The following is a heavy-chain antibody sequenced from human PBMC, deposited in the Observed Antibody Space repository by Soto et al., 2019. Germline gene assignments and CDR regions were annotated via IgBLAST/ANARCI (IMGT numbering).Heavy chain of an antibody. D-gene: IGHD2-15*01. CDR3: AREYCSGGSCYQGAFDI. V-gene: IGHV1-18*01. CDR2: ISAYNGNT. J-gene: IGHJ3*02. Sequence: ASVKVSCKASGYTFTSYGISWVRQAPGQGLEWMGWISAYNGNTNYAQKLQGRVTITADKSTSTAYMELSSLRSEDTAVYYCAREYCSGGSCYQGAFDIWGQGTMVTVSS. CDR1: GYTFTSYG.